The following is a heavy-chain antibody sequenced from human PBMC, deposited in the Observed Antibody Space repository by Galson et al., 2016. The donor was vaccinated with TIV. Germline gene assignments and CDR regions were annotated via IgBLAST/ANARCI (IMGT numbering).Heavy chain of an antibody. CDR3: IRDLGRLRDF. V-gene: IGHV1-46*03. D-gene: IGHD7-27*01. J-gene: IGHJ4*02. Sequence: SVKVSCKASGNIFTRDYVYWVRQAPGQGLEWMGVIDPTYGGTTFAQKFQALVTMTRDTSTSTVYMEVSGLKSDDTAVYYCIRDLGRLRDFWGQGTLVTVSS. CDR1: GNIFTRDY. CDR2: IDPTYGGT.